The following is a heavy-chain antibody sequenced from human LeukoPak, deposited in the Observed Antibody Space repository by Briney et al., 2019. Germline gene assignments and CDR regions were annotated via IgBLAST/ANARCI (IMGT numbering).Heavy chain of an antibody. CDR3: ARVWGWAPGAFDI. D-gene: IGHD3-16*01. CDR1: GVSISSYY. CDR2: IYYSGST. Sequence: PSETLSLTCTVSGVSISSYYWSWIRQPPGKGLEWIGYIYYSGSTNYNPSLKSRVTISVDTSKNQFSLKLSSVTAADTAVYYCARVWGWAPGAFDIWGQGTMVTVSS. V-gene: IGHV4-59*01. J-gene: IGHJ3*02.